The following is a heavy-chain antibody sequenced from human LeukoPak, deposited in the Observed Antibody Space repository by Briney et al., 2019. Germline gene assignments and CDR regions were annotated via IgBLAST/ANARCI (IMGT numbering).Heavy chain of an antibody. CDR3: ATKKYSSSWSFDC. D-gene: IGHD6-13*01. Sequence: GGSLRLSCAASGFTFSSYAMSWVRQAPGKGLEWVSAIIGSGGYTYYADSVKGRFTISRDNSKNTLSLQMDSLRAEDTAVYYCATKKYSSSWSFDCWGQGTLVTVSS. CDR1: GFTFSSYA. J-gene: IGHJ4*02. V-gene: IGHV3-23*01. CDR2: IIGSGGYT.